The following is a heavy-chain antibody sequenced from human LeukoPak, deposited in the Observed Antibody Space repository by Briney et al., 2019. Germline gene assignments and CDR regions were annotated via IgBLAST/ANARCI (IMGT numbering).Heavy chain of an antibody. CDR2: INPSGGST. Sequence: ASVKVSCKASGYTFTSYGISWVRQAPGQGLEWMGIINPSGGSTSYAQKFQGRVTMTRDTSTSTVYMELSSLRSEDTAVYYCARDQEGATTHWGQGTLVTVSS. CDR1: GYTFTSYG. D-gene: IGHD1-26*01. V-gene: IGHV1-46*01. CDR3: ARDQEGATTH. J-gene: IGHJ4*02.